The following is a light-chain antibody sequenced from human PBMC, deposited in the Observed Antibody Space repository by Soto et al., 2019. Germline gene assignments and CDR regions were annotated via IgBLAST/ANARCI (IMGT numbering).Light chain of an antibody. CDR1: QSVSSSS. J-gene: IGKJ1*01. Sequence: EIVLTQAPGTLSLSPGERATLSCRASQSVSSSSVAWYQQKPGQAPRLLIYGASNRATGIPDRFSGSGSGTDFTLTISRLEPDDFAVYYCQQYGSFPRAFGQGTKVDIK. CDR3: QQYGSFPRA. V-gene: IGKV3-20*01. CDR2: GAS.